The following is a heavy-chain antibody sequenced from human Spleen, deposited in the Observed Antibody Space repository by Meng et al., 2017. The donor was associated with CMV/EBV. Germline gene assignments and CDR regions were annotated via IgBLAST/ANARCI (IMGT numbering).Heavy chain of an antibody. J-gene: IGHJ4*02. V-gene: IGHV5-51*01. CDR2: IYPGDSDS. CDR3: ARLAAAAGTFFDY. Sequence: CKGSGYSFTSFWIGWVRQMPGKGLEWMGIIYPGDSDSRYSPSFQGQVTISADKSISTAYLQWSSLKASDTAMYYCARLAAAAGTFFDYWGQGTLVTVSS. D-gene: IGHD6-13*01. CDR1: GYSFTSFW.